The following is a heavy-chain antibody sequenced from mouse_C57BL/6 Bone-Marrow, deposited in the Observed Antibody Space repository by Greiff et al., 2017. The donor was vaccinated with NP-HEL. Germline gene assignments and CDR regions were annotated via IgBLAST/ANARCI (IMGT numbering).Heavy chain of an antibody. J-gene: IGHJ3*01. CDR1: GYTFTDYE. D-gene: IGHD2-4*01. V-gene: IGHV1-15*01. Sequence: VQVVESGAELVRPGASVTLSCKASGYTFTDYEMHWVKQTPVHGLEWIGAIDPETGGTAYNQKFKGKAILTADKSSSTAYMELRSLTSEDSAVYYCTRDYDYDVAWFAYWGQGTLVTVSP. CDR2: IDPETGGT. CDR3: TRDYDYDVAWFAY.